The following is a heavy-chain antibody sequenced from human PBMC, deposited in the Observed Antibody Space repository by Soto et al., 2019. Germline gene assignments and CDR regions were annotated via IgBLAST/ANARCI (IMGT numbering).Heavy chain of an antibody. J-gene: IGHJ4*02. CDR3: ARPKSMVRGVIHKGPIDY. CDR1: GFTFSSYA. CDR2: ISGSGGST. D-gene: IGHD3-10*01. Sequence: PGGSLRLSCAASGFTFSSYAMSWVRQAPGKGLEWVSAISGSGGSTYYADSVKGRFTISRDNSKNTLYLQMNSLRAEDTAVYFCARPKSMVRGVIHKGPIDYWGQGTLVTVSS. V-gene: IGHV3-23*01.